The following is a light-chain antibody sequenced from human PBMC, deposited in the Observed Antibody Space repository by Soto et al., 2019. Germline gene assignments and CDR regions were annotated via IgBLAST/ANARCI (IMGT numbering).Light chain of an antibody. V-gene: IGKV1-39*01. CDR3: QQGYSTPFT. CDR2: PTS. Sequence: DIQMTQSPSSLSASVGDRVTITCRASQNISSFLNWYRQKPGKAPTLLIYPTSSLHTGVPSRFSGSGSGTDFSPTISSLQAEDFATYYCQQGYSTPFTFGPGTKVDVE. J-gene: IGKJ3*01. CDR1: QNISSF.